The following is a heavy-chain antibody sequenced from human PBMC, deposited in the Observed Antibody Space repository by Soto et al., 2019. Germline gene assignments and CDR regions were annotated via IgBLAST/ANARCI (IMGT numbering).Heavy chain of an antibody. Sequence: QVQLQESGPGLVKPSQTLSLTCTVSGGSITSGDAYWSWIRQSPGKGLEWIGSIYYIGRPFYNPSLVSRATISVDTSQNQFSLKLNSVTAADTAVYYCAREGAASYSYYYGTDVWGKGTTVTVSS. V-gene: IGHV4-30-4*01. CDR3: AREGAASYSYYYGTDV. CDR1: GGSITSGDAY. CDR2: IYYIGRP. D-gene: IGHD3-16*01. J-gene: IGHJ6*04.